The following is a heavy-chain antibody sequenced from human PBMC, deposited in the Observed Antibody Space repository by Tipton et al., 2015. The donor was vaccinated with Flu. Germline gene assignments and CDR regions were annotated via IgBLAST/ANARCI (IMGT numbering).Heavy chain of an antibody. CDR2: IKQDGGEK. CDR3: ARVRGRGGGDYYSYGMDV. Sequence: SLRLSCAASGFTFSSYWMSWVRQAPGKGLEWVANIKQDGGEKYYVDSLKGRFTISRDNAKNSLYLQLNSLRAEDTALYYCARVRGRGGGDYYSYGMDVWGQGPTVTVSS. CDR1: GFTFSSYW. D-gene: IGHD3-10*01. V-gene: IGHV3-7*01. J-gene: IGHJ6*02.